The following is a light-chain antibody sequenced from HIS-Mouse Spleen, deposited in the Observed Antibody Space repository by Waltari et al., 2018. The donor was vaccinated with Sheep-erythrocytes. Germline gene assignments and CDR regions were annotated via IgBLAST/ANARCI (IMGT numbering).Light chain of an antibody. CDR1: KLGDKY. Sequence: SYELTQPPSVSVSPGQTASITCSGDKLGDKYACWYQQKPGQSPVLVIYQDNKRPSGIPGRFSGSNSGNTATLTISGTQAMDEADYYCQAWDSSTGVVFGGGTKLTVL. V-gene: IGLV3-1*01. CDR2: QDN. J-gene: IGLJ2*01. CDR3: QAWDSSTGVV.